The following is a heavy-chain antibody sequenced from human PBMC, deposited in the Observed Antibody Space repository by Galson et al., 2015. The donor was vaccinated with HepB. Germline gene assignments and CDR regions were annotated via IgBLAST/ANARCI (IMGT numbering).Heavy chain of an antibody. CDR2: MSDGGSNK. J-gene: IGHJ3*02. CDR3: ARPFGHGSSSFWAFHI. D-gene: IGHD6-6*01. CDR1: GFTFSNYA. Sequence: SLRLSCAASGFTFSNYAMHWVRQAPGKGLEWVAVMSDGGSNKYSADSMKGRFTISRDNSKNTLYLQMNSLTAEDTAVYYCARPFGHGSSSFWAFHIWGQGTMVTVSS. V-gene: IGHV3-30-3*01.